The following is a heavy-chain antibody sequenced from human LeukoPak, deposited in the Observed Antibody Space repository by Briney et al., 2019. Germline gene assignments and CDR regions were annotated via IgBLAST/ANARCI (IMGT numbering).Heavy chain of an antibody. D-gene: IGHD3-16*02. CDR1: GASISSYY. Sequence: PSETLSLTCTVSGASISSYYWSWIRQPPGKGLEWVSYISSSSSYTNYADSVKGRFTISRDNAKNSLYLQMNSLRAEDTAVYYCARGEGSYPPDYWGQGTLVTVSS. CDR3: ARGEGSYPPDY. CDR2: ISSSSSYT. V-gene: IGHV3-11*05. J-gene: IGHJ4*02.